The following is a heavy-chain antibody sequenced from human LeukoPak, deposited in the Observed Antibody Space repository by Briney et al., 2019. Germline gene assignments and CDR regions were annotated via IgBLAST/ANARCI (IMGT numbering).Heavy chain of an antibody. J-gene: IGHJ3*02. CDR3: ARGVWFGRTYAFDI. CDR1: GGSFSGYY. D-gene: IGHD3-10*01. V-gene: IGHV4-34*01. Sequence: SETLSLTCAVYGGSFSGYYWSWIRQPPGKGLEWIGYIYHSGSTYYNPSLKSRVTISVDRSKNQFSLKLSSVTAADTAVYYCARGVWFGRTYAFDIWGQGTMVTVSS. CDR2: IYHSGST.